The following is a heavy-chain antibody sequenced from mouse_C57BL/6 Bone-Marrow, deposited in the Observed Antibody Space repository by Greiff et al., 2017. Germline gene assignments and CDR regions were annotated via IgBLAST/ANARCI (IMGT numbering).Heavy chain of an antibody. V-gene: IGHV1-81*01. CDR1: GYTFTSYG. CDR2: IYPRSGNT. J-gene: IGHJ2*01. Sequence: QVQLQQSGAELARPGASVKLSCKASGYTFTSYGISWVKQRTGKGLEWIGEIYPRSGNTNYNEKFKGKATLTADKSSSTAYMELSSLTSEDSAVYFCARPTNWDDRVDYWDQGTTLTVTS. CDR3: ARPTNWDDRVDY. D-gene: IGHD4-1*01.